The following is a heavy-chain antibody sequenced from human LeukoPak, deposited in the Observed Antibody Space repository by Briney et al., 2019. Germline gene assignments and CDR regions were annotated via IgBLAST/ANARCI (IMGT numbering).Heavy chain of an antibody. Sequence: NPSETLSLTCSVSGGSISSYYWSWIRQPPGKGLEWIGYIYYSGSTNYNPSLKSRVTISVDTSKNQFSLKLSSVTAADMAVYYCAKSVVVATTRLGPFDTWGQGTMVTVSS. CDR3: AKSVVVATTRLGPFDT. V-gene: IGHV4-59*08. J-gene: IGHJ3*02. CDR2: IYYSGST. D-gene: IGHD3-22*01. CDR1: GGSISSYY.